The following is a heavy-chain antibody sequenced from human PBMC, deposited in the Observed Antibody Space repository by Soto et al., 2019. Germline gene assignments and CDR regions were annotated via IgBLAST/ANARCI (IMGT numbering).Heavy chain of an antibody. D-gene: IGHD5-12*01. V-gene: IGHV4-59*08. CDR3: ARQPGGDRWGLDS. CDR1: GGSISSYY. Sequence: PSETLSLTCTVSGGSISSYYWSWIRQPPGKGLEWIGTPYYAGTTHYNPSLRSRVTISVDTSKNQFSLRLSSVTAADTAVFYCARQPGGDRWGLDSWGQGALVTVSS. J-gene: IGHJ4*02. CDR2: PYYAGTT.